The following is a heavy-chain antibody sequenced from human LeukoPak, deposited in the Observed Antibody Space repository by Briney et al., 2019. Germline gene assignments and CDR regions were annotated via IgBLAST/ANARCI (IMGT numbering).Heavy chain of an antibody. CDR1: GGSISSYY. CDR3: ARTYYFGSGSYHFDN. Sequence: SETLSLTCTVSGGSISSYYWSWIRQPPGKGLEWIGYIYSSGSTNYNPSLKSRVTISVDTSKNQFSLKLTSVTAADTAVYYCARTYYFGSGSYHFDNWGQGTLVTVSS. V-gene: IGHV4-59*08. CDR2: IYSSGST. J-gene: IGHJ4*02. D-gene: IGHD3-10*01.